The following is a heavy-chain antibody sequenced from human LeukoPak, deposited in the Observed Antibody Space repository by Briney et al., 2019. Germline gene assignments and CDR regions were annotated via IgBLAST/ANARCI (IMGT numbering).Heavy chain of an antibody. Sequence: GGSLRLSCAASGFTSSSYAMNWVRQAPGKGLEWVSAISDSGGSTYYADSVKGRFTISRDNSKNTLYLQMNSLRAEDTAVYYCAKGRGSGSLDAFDIWGQGTMVTVSS. CDR2: ISDSGGST. CDR3: AKGRGSGSLDAFDI. D-gene: IGHD3-10*01. J-gene: IGHJ3*02. CDR1: GFTSSSYA. V-gene: IGHV3-23*01.